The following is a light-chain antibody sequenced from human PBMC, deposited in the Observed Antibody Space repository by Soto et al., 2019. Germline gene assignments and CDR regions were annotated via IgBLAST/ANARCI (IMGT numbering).Light chain of an antibody. J-gene: IGKJ2*01. V-gene: IGKV3D-15*01. CDR2: GTS. Sequence: EIVITQSPATLSVSPGERVTLSCRASQSVGTDFAWYQQKPGQAPRLLIHGTSTRATGIPVRFSGSGSGTEFTLTISSLQSEDFAVYHCQQYNNRPYTFGQGTKLEIK. CDR3: QQYNNRPYT. CDR1: QSVGTD.